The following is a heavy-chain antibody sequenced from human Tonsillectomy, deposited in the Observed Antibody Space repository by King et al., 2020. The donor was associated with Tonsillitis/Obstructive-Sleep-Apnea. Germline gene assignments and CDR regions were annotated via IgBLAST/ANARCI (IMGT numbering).Heavy chain of an antibody. CDR2: ISGSGGST. Sequence: VQLVESGGGLVQPGGSLRLSCAASGFTFSSYAMSWVRQAPGKGLEWVSAISGSGGSTYYADSVKGRFTISRDNSKNTLYLQMNSLRAEDTAVYYCAKGGDDYGDYYYYYGMDVWGQGTTVTVSS. D-gene: IGHD4-17*01. J-gene: IGHJ6*02. CDR3: AKGGDDYGDYYYYYGMDV. V-gene: IGHV3-23*04. CDR1: GFTFSSYA.